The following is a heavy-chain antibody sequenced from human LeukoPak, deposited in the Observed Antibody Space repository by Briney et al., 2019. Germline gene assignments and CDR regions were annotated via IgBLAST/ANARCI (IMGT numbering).Heavy chain of an antibody. CDR3: ARRAGGYSHPYDY. CDR2: IYSGGTT. J-gene: IGHJ4*02. V-gene: IGHV3-53*01. CDR1: GFTVSGNY. Sequence: GGSLRLSCAVSGFTVSGNYMSWVRQAPGKGLEWVSLIYSGGTTYHADSVKGRFTISRDNSKNTLYLQMNSLRAEDTAVYYCARRAGGYSHPYDYWGQGILVTVSS. D-gene: IGHD4-23*01.